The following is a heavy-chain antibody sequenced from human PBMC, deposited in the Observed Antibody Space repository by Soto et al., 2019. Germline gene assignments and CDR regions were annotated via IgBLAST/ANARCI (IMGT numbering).Heavy chain of an antibody. CDR3: ARIGMGRLRGVYYYYGMDV. CDR2: IYTSGTT. J-gene: IGHJ6*02. V-gene: IGHV4-4*07. D-gene: IGHD3-10*01. CDR1: GVSISSYF. Sequence: SETLSLTCTVSGVSISSYFWTWIRQPAGKGLEWIGRIYTSGTTNYNPSLKSRVTMSVDTSKKQVSLKLTSVTVADTAVYFCARIGMGRLRGVYYYYGMDVWGQGTTVTVSS.